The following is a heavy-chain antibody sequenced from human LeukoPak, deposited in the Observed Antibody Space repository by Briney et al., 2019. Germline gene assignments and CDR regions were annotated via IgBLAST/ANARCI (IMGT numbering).Heavy chain of an antibody. CDR1: SGSISSGSYY. D-gene: IGHD2-2*01. V-gene: IGHV4-61*02. CDR2: IYTSGST. J-gene: IGHJ5*02. Sequence: PSETLSLTCTVSSGSISSGSYYWSWIRQPAGKGLEWIGRIYTSGSTNYNPSLKSRVTISVDTSKNQFSLKLSSVTAADTAVYYCARGTRPRLEYQLLPWFDPWGQGTLVTVSS. CDR3: ARGTRPRLEYQLLPWFDP.